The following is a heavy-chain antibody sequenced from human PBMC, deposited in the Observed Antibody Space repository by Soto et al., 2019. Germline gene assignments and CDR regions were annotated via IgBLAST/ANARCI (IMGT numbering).Heavy chain of an antibody. J-gene: IGHJ6*02. Sequence: QVQLQESGPGLVKPSQTLSLTCSVSSGSMNSGGYYWSWIRQHPGKGLEWIGYIYSNGDTYYNPSLKSRVSISVDTSKNQFSLNLTSVTAEDTAIYYCARRGGSSSAYYYYAFDVWGPGTTVTVSS. CDR1: SGSMNSGGYY. V-gene: IGHV4-31*03. D-gene: IGHD6-6*01. CDR3: ARRGGSSSAYYYYAFDV. CDR2: IYSNGDT.